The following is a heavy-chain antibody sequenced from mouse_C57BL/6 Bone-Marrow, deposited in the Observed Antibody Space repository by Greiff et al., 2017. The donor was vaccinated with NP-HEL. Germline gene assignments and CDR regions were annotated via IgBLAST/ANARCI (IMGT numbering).Heavy chain of an antibody. V-gene: IGHV1-20*01. Sequence: EVHLVESGPELVKPGDSVKISCKASGYSFTGYFMNWVMQSHGKSLEWIGRINPYNGDTFYNQKFKGKATLTVDKSSSTAHLELRSLTSEDAAVYYCERRGTFTRHFDVWGTGTTVTVSS. CDR3: ERRGTFTRHFDV. CDR2: INPYNGDT. J-gene: IGHJ1*03. CDR1: GYSFTGYF.